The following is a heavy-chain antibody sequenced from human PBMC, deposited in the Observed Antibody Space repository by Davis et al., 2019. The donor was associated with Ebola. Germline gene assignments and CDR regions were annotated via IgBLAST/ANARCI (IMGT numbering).Heavy chain of an antibody. J-gene: IGHJ4*02. CDR2: IYSRSKWFV. D-gene: IGHD3-16*01. CDR1: GDSVSSNSAA. CDR3: ARDPPYDQGYDF. V-gene: IGHV6-1*01. Sequence: SQTLSPTCAISGDSVSSNSAAWNWIRQSPSRGLEWLGRIYSRSKWFVDYAVSVKSRITINPDTSKNQFSLQLTSVTPEDTAVYYCARDPPYDQGYDFWGQGTLVTVSS.